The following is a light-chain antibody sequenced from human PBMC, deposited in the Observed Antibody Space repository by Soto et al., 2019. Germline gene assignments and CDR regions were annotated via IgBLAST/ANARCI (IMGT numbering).Light chain of an antibody. J-gene: IGKJ1*01. CDR1: QTISSW. Sequence: DIQMTQSPSTLSGSVGDRVTITCRARQTISSWLAWYQQKPGKAPKLLIYKASTLKSGVPSRFSGSGSGTEFTLTISSLQPDDFATYYCQHYNSYSDAFGQGTKVQLQ. CDR2: KAS. CDR3: QHYNSYSDA. V-gene: IGKV1-5*03.